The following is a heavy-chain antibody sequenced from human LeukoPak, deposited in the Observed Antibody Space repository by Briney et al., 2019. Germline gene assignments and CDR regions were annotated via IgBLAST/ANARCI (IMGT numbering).Heavy chain of an antibody. CDR3: ARDMGDGYYDY. J-gene: IGHJ4*02. CDR2: IYYSGST. Sequence: SETLSLTCTVSGGSISSYYWSWIRQPPGKGLEWIGYIYYSGSTNYNPSLKSRVTIPVDTSKNQFSLKLSSVTAADTAVYYCARDMGDGYYDYWGQGTLVTVSS. V-gene: IGHV4-59*01. D-gene: IGHD5-24*01. CDR1: GGSISSYY.